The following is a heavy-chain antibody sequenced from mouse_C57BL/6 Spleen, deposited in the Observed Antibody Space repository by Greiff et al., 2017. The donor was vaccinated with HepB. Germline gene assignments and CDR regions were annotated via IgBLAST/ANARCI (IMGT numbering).Heavy chain of an antibody. J-gene: IGHJ1*03. D-gene: IGHD2-4*01. V-gene: IGHV5-16*01. CDR1: GFTFSDYY. CDR3: ARDGRGLRRVGYFDV. Sequence: EVKLMESEGGLVQPGRSMKLSCTASGFTFSDYYMAWVRQVPEKGLEWVANINYDGSSTYYLDSLKSRFIISRDNAKNILYLQMSSLKSEDTATYYCARDGRGLRRVGYFDVWGTGTTVTVSS. CDR2: INYDGSST.